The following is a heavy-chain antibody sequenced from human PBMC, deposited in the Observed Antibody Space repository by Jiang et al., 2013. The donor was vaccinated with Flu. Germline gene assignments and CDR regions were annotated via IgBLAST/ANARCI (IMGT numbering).Heavy chain of an antibody. CDR3: ARGGVYHYGMDV. Sequence: QTLSLTCAISGDSISSNTATWSWIRQSPSRGLEWLGRTYQRSKWSIDYAESVKSRITINPDTSKNHFSLHLNSVTPEDTAIYYCARGGVYHYGMDVWGQGTAVIVSS. J-gene: IGHJ6*02. CDR2: TYQRSKWSI. V-gene: IGHV6-1*01. CDR1: GDSISSNTAT. D-gene: IGHD6-25*01.